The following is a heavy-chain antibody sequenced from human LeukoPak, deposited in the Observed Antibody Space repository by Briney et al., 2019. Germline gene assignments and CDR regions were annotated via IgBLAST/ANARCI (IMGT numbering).Heavy chain of an antibody. D-gene: IGHD3-10*01. J-gene: IGHJ4*02. Sequence: ASVKVSCKASGYTFTSYGISWVRQAPGQGLEWMGWISAYNGNTNYAQKLQGRVTMTTDTSTSTAHMELRSLRSDDTAVYYCARTDYYVSGSHFDYWGQGTLVTVSS. CDR2: ISAYNGNT. V-gene: IGHV1-18*01. CDR1: GYTFTSYG. CDR3: ARTDYYVSGSHFDY.